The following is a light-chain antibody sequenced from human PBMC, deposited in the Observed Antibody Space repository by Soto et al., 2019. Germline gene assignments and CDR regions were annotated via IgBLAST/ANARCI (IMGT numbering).Light chain of an antibody. CDR1: SSDVGGYNY. CDR3: SSFAGSNNYV. V-gene: IGLV2-8*01. J-gene: IGLJ1*01. Sequence: QSVLTQPPSASGSPGQSVTISCTGTSSDVGGYNYVSWYPQHPGKAPKLMIYEVTKRPSGVPDRFSGSKSGNTASLTVSGLQAEDEAEYYCSSFAGSNNYVFGTGTKVTVL. CDR2: EVT.